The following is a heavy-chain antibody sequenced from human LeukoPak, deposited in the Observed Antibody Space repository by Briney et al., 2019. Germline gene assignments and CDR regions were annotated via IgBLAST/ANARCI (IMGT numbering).Heavy chain of an antibody. Sequence: SVKVSCKASGGTFSSYAITWVRQAPGQGLEWMGGIIPIFGTANYAQKFQGRVTITADKSTSTAYMELSSLRSEDTAVYYCASYFYYYDSSGYYSFDYWGQGTLVTVSS. V-gene: IGHV1-69*06. J-gene: IGHJ4*02. D-gene: IGHD3-22*01. CDR2: IIPIFGTA. CDR3: ASYFYYYDSSGYYSFDY. CDR1: GGTFSSYA.